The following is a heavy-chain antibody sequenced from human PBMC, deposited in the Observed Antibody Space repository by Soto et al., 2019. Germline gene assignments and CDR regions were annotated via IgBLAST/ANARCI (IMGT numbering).Heavy chain of an antibody. V-gene: IGHV4-31*03. CDR3: TRGDY. J-gene: IGHJ4*02. CDR1: GDSMTTVGYY. Sequence: QVQLQESGPGLVKPSQTLSLTCTVSGDSMTTVGYYWTWLRQHPVQGLEWIGFISYSGSTYYSSYLKGRVAISADTSKNQFSLKLNSVTAADTAVYYCTRGDYWGQGTLVAVSS. CDR2: ISYSGST.